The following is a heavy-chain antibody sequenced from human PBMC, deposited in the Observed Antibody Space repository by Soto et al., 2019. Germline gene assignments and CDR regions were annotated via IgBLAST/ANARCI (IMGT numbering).Heavy chain of an antibody. V-gene: IGHV3-23*01. D-gene: IGHD3-10*01. CDR2: ISGSGGST. CDR3: AKEHRPLYYYGPGSYSSDFDY. J-gene: IGHJ4*02. Sequence: LRLSCAASGFTFSSYAMSWVRQAPGKGLEWVSAISGSGGSTYYADSVKGRFTISRDNSKNTLYLQMNSLRAEDTAVYYCAKEHRPLYYYGPGSYSSDFDYWGQGTLVTVSS. CDR1: GFTFSSYA.